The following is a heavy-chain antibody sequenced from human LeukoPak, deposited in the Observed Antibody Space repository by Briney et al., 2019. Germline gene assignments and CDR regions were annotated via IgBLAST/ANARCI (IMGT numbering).Heavy chain of an antibody. Sequence: GGSLRLSCAASGFTFSSYAMHWVRQAPGKGLEWVGVISYDGSNKYYADSVKGRFTISRDNSKNTLYLQMNSLRAEDTAVYYCARDHPVDTAMVDYFDYWGQGTLVTVSS. CDR1: GFTFSSYA. J-gene: IGHJ4*02. V-gene: IGHV3-30*04. D-gene: IGHD5-18*01. CDR2: ISYDGSNK. CDR3: ARDHPVDTAMVDYFDY.